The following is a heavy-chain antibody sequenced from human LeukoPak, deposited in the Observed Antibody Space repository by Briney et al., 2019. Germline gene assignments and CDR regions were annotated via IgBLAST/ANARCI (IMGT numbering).Heavy chain of an antibody. J-gene: IGHJ4*02. Sequence: GGSLRLSCAASGFTFSSYSMNWVRQAPGKGLEWVSSISSSSSYIYYAGSVKGRFTISRDNAKNSLYLQMNSLRAEDTAVYYCARDLSKLVVPAAVDYWGQGTLVTVSS. D-gene: IGHD2-2*01. CDR2: ISSSSSYI. V-gene: IGHV3-21*01. CDR1: GFTFSSYS. CDR3: ARDLSKLVVPAAVDY.